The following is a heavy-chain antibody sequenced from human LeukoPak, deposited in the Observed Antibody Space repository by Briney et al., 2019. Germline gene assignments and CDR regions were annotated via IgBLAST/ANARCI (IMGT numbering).Heavy chain of an antibody. CDR3: AREIIAARSPYYMDV. J-gene: IGHJ6*03. Sequence: ASVKVSCKASGYTFTSYGISGVRQAPGQGVEWMGWISTYNGNTNYAQKLQGRVTMTTDTSTSTAYMELRSLRSDDTAVYYCAREIIAARSPYYMDVWGKGTTVTVSS. D-gene: IGHD6-6*01. V-gene: IGHV1-18*01. CDR2: ISTYNGNT. CDR1: GYTFTSYG.